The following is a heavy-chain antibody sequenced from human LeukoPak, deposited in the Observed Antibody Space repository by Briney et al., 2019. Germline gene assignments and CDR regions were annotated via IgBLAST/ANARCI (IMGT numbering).Heavy chain of an antibody. CDR3: AREGYFDWLLRIRYYYGMDV. CDR1: GYTFTSYD. Sequence: ASVKVSCKASGYTFTSYDINWVRQATGQGLERMGWMNPNSGNTGYAQKFQGRVTMTRNTSISTAYMELSSLRSEDTAVYYCAREGYFDWLLRIRYYYGMDVWGQGTTVTVSS. D-gene: IGHD3-9*01. V-gene: IGHV1-8*01. J-gene: IGHJ6*02. CDR2: MNPNSGNT.